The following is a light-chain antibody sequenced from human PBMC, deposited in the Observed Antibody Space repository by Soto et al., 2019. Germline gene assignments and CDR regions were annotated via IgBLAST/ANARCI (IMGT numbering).Light chain of an antibody. CDR3: KHYNSNRGT. J-gene: IGKJ1*01. CDR1: QTINNW. CDR2: HAS. Sequence: DIQMTQSPSTLSASIGDRVTITCRASQTINNWLAWYQQKPGKAPNLLIYHASNLETGVPSRFSGSAFGTDFTLTISSLQPDVFATYSSKHYNSNRGTSGQGTKG. V-gene: IGKV1-5*01.